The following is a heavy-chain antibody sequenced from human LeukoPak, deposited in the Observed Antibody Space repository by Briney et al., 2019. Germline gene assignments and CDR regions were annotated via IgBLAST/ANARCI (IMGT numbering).Heavy chain of an antibody. CDR1: GYTFTSYY. V-gene: IGHV1-46*01. J-gene: IGHJ4*02. Sequence: ASVKVSCKASGYTFTSYYMHWVRQAPGQGLEWMGIINPSGGSTSYAQKFQGRVTMTTDTSTSTAYMELRSLRSDDTAVYYCARGGSDYVWGSYRYWGQGTLVTVSS. CDR3: ARGGSDYVWGSYRY. D-gene: IGHD3-16*02. CDR2: INPSGGST.